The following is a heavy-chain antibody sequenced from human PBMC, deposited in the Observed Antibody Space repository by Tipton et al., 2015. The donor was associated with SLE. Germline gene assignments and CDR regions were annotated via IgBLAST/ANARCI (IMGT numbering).Heavy chain of an antibody. V-gene: IGHV4-34*01. CDR3: ARAGLTGTDY. CDR1: GGSFSGYN. D-gene: IGHD7-27*01. Sequence: TLSLTCAVYGGSFSGYNWGWIRQPPGKGLEWIGSIYNSGSTNYNPSLKSRVTISVDTSKNQFSLKLSSVTAADTAVYYCARAGLTGTDYWGQGTLVTVSS. CDR2: IYNSGST. J-gene: IGHJ4*02.